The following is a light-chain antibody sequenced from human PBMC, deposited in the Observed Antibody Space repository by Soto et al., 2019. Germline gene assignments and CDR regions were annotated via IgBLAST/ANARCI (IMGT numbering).Light chain of an antibody. CDR2: NAS. Sequence: IQMAQSPTTMTGSVGDRVTITCLASQTISSWLAWYQQKPGKAPKLLIYNASTLKSGVPSRFSGSGSGTEFTLTISSLQPDDFATYYCQHYNSYPETFGQGTKVDI. J-gene: IGKJ1*01. V-gene: IGKV1-5*03. CDR1: QTISSW. CDR3: QHYNSYPET.